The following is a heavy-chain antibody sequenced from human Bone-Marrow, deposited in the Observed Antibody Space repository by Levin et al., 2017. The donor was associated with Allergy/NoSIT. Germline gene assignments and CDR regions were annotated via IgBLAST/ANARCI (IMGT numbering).Heavy chain of an antibody. D-gene: IGHD1-1*01. CDR2: THYSGDS. J-gene: IGHJ4*02. CDR1: GGSIRSYY. V-gene: IGHV4-59*01. CDR3: AKWNDNVRAFDD. Sequence: PSETLSLTCSVPGGSIRSYYWNWIRQPPGKGLEWIGFTHYSGDSMYNPSLKSRITTSVDTSKNQFSLKLSAVTAADTAVYYCAKWNDNVRAFDDWGQGILVTVSS.